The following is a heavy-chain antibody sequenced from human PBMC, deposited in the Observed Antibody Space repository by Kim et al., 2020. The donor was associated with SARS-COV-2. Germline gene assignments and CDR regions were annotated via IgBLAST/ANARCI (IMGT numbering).Heavy chain of an antibody. CDR1: GGSFSGYY. J-gene: IGHJ4*02. Sequence: SETLSLTCAVYGGSFSGYYWSWIRQPPGKGLEWIGEINHSGSTNYNPSLKSRVTISVDTSKNQFSLKLSSVTAADTAVYYCARGNTMVRGVTDLDYWGQGTLVTVSP. CDR3: ARGNTMVRGVTDLDY. V-gene: IGHV4-34*01. CDR2: INHSGST. D-gene: IGHD3-10*01.